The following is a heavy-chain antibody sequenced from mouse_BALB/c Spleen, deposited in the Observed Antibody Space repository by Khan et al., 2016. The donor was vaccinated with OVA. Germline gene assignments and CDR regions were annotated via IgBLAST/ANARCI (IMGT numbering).Heavy chain of an antibody. Sequence: VHLQQSGPELEKPGASAKISCKASGYSFTGYNMNWVKQSNGKSLEWIGNIDPSYGYTNYNQKFKGKATLTVDRSSSTAYMQLKSLTSEDSAVYYCARLGYDYDGFAYWGQGTLVTVSA. J-gene: IGHJ3*01. CDR2: IDPSYGYT. CDR1: GYSFTGYN. CDR3: ARLGYDYDGFAY. V-gene: IGHV1-39*01. D-gene: IGHD2-4*01.